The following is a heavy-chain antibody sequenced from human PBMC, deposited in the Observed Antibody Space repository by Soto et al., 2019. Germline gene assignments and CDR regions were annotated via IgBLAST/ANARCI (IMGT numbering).Heavy chain of an antibody. CDR2: ISGSGSTT. CDR1: GFTFSNFN. D-gene: IGHD3-22*01. J-gene: IGHJ4*02. V-gene: IGHV3-48*02. Sequence: EVQLVESGGGLVQSGGSLRLSCAASGFTFSNFNMNWVRQAPGKGLEWVSFISGSGSTTYYAASVKGRFTISRDNAENSLYLQMNSLRDEDTAVYYCARDTQFYSDSSAFKEFDYWGQGTLVTVSS. CDR3: ARDTQFYSDSSAFKEFDY.